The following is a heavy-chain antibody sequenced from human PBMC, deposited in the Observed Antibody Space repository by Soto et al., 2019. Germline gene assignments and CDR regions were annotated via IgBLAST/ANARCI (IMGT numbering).Heavy chain of an antibody. CDR1: GGSFSGYY. CDR3: AREKPYSSSWYHDY. V-gene: IGHV4-34*01. Sequence: QVQLQQWGAGLLKPSETLSLTCAVYGGSFSGYYWSWIRQPPGKGLEWIGDINQSGSTNYNPSLKSRVTISVDTSKNQFSLKLSSVTAADTAVYYCAREKPYSSSWYHDYWGQGTLGTVSS. D-gene: IGHD6-13*01. J-gene: IGHJ4*02. CDR2: INQSGST.